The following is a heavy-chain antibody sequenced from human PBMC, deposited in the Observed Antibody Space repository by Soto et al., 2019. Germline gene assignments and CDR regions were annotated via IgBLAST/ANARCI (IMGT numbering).Heavy chain of an antibody. Sequence: EVQLLESGGGLVQPGGSLRLSCAASGFTFSTFAMSWVRQAPGKGLESVSRISGSGGTTYYVDSVKGRFTISRDNSKNTLYLQVNSLRAEDTAVYYCAKEIGGYYFDSWGQGTLVAVSS. D-gene: IGHD3-16*01. J-gene: IGHJ4*02. CDR3: AKEIGGYYFDS. CDR2: ISGSGGTT. CDR1: GFTFSTFA. V-gene: IGHV3-23*01.